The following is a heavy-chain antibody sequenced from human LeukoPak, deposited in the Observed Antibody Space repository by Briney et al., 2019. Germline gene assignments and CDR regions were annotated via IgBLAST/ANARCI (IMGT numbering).Heavy chain of an antibody. CDR3: TTEFNWNDDAFDI. V-gene: IGHV3-15*01. CDR1: GFIFSNYA. D-gene: IGHD1-1*01. J-gene: IGHJ3*02. Sequence: GGSLRLSCAASGFIFSNYAIRWVRQAPGKGLEWVGRIKSKTDGGTTDYAAPVKGRFTISRDDSKNTLYLQMNSLKTEDTAVYYCTTEFNWNDDAFDIWGQGTMVTVSS. CDR2: IKSKTDGGTT.